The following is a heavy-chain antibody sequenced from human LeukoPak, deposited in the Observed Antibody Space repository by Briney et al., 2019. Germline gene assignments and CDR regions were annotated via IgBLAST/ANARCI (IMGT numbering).Heavy chain of an antibody. Sequence: GASVKVSCKASGYTFTGYYMHWVRQAPGQGLEWMGWINPNSGGTNYAQKFQGRVPMTRDTSISTAYMELSRLRSDDTAVYYCARRVNWLDGMDVWGQGTTVTVSS. CDR1: GYTFTGYY. J-gene: IGHJ6*02. V-gene: IGHV1-2*02. CDR2: INPNSGGT. D-gene: IGHD1-1*01. CDR3: ARRVNWLDGMDV.